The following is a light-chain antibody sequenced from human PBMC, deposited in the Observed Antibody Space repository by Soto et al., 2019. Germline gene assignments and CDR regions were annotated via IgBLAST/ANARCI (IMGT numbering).Light chain of an antibody. CDR1: QNVSTY. V-gene: IGKV3-11*01. CDR2: DAS. Sequence: EIVLTQSPATLSLSPGERATLSCRASQNVSTYLAWSQQKPGQAPRLLIYDASNRATGIPARFSGSGSGTDFTLTISSLEPEDFAVYYCQQRTNWLTFGPGTKVDIK. J-gene: IGKJ3*01. CDR3: QQRTNWLT.